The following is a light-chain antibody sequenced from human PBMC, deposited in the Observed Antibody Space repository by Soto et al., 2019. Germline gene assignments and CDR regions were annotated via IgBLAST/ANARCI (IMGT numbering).Light chain of an antibody. V-gene: IGKV3-15*01. CDR2: AAS. Sequence: EIGIKKSPATLSVYREERASLSCRASQSVNSDLAWYQQKPGQAPRLLIYAASTRATGIPPRFSGSGSGTEFTLTIRSFQSEDCPVYYCQQYSSWPANTYAQGTRLDIK. CDR3: QQYSSWPANT. CDR1: QSVNSD. J-gene: IGKJ5*01.